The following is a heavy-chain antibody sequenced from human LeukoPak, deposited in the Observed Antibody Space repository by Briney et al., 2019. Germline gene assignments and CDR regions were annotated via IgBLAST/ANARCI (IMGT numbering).Heavy chain of an antibody. CDR1: GFTFSSYA. CDR3: ARDLRGRVHGGMDV. D-gene: IGHD1-26*01. J-gene: IGHJ6*02. V-gene: IGHV3-23*01. CDR2: ISGSGGST. Sequence: GGSLRLSCAASGFTFSSYAMSWVRQAPGKGLEWVSAISGSGGSTYYADSVKGRFTISRDNSKNTLYLQMNSLRAEDTAVYYCARDLRGRVHGGMDVWGQGTTVTVSS.